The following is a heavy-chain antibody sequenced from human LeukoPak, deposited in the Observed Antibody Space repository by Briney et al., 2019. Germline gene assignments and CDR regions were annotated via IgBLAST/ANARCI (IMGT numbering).Heavy chain of an antibody. CDR3: ARGGAFCSITTCHEFDH. CDR1: GYTFTGSY. V-gene: IGHV1-2*02. D-gene: IGHD2-2*01. CDR2: TNPSTGGT. Sequence: ASVTVSCKTSGYTFTGSYLHWGRHVPGQGLEWLGWTNPSTGGTKSAQQFEGRVTMTRDTSNTTGYMELRSLRPDDTATYYCARGGAFCSITTCHEFDHWGQGTLVIVSS. J-gene: IGHJ4*02.